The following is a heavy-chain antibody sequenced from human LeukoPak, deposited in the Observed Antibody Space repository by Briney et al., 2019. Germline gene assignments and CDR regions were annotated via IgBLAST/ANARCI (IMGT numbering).Heavy chain of an antibody. Sequence: FGTVNYSHKFQGRVTITTDESTSTAYMEVSRLRSEDTAVYYCARDSLNSGSYSVDYYMDVWGKGTTVTVSS. J-gene: IGHJ6*03. CDR3: ARDSLNSGSYSVDYYMDV. CDR2: FGTV. D-gene: IGHD1-26*01. V-gene: IGHV1-69*05.